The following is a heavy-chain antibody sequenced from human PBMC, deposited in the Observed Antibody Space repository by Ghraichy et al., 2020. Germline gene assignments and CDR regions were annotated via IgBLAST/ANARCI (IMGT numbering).Heavy chain of an antibody. V-gene: IGHV4-31*03. Sequence: TLSLTCTVSGGSISSGGYYWSWIRQHPGKGLEWIGYIYYSGSTYYNPSLKSRVTISVDTSKNQFSLKLSSVTAADTAVYYCARDRYDSSGYEIFDYWGQGTLVTVSS. CDR3: ARDRYDSSGYEIFDY. CDR1: GGSISSGGYY. J-gene: IGHJ4*02. D-gene: IGHD3-22*01. CDR2: IYYSGST.